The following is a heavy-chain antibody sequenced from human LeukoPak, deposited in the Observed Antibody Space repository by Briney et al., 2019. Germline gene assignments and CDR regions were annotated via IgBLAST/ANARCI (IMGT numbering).Heavy chain of an antibody. J-gene: IGHJ4*02. CDR3: ASLLRSYFDY. CDR1: GFTFSSYS. Sequence: GGSLRLSCAASGFTFSSYSMNWVRQAPGKGLEWVSHISSSSSTIYYADSVKGRFTISRDNAKNSLYLQMNSLRDEDTAVYYCASLLRSYFDYWGQGTLVTVSS. V-gene: IGHV3-48*02. CDR2: ISSSSSTI.